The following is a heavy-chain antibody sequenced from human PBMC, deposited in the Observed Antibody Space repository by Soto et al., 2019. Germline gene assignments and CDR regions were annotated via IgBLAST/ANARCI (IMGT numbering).Heavy chain of an antibody. CDR3: ARDGGTDYYGMDV. D-gene: IGHD3-16*01. J-gene: IGHJ6*02. V-gene: IGHV3-48*03. CDR1: GFSFSIYE. CDR2: ITSSGKTT. Sequence: SLRLSCAASGFSFSIYEMDWVCQAPGMGLEWISYITSSGKTTYYGESVKGRFTISRDNAKNSLFLQMNSLRAEDTAVYYCARDGGTDYYGMDVWGQGTTVTVSS.